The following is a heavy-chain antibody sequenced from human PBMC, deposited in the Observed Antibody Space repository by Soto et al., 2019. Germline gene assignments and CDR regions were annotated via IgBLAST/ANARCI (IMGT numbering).Heavy chain of an antibody. CDR1: GFTFSSYA. D-gene: IGHD3-10*01. CDR3: AKDLGQDYYGSGSYFRRDYYYYMDV. Sequence: PGGSLRLSCAASGFTFSSYAMSWVRQAPGKGLEWVSAISGSGGSTYYADSVKGRFTISRDNSKNTLYLQMNSLRAEDTAVYYCAKDLGQDYYGSGSYFRRDYYYYMDVWGKGTTVTVSS. CDR2: ISGSGGST. J-gene: IGHJ6*03. V-gene: IGHV3-23*01.